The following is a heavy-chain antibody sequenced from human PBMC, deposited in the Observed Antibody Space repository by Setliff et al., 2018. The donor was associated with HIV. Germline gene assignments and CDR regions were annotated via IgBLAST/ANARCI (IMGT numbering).Heavy chain of an antibody. D-gene: IGHD3-10*01. CDR1: GYIFTDYY. V-gene: IGHV1-46*01. CDR3: ASKGGSENYPDSDAFDI. Sequence: GASVKVSCKASGYIFTDYYMHWVRQAPGQELGWMGLINPTGDITFYPQKFQARVTTTRGTSASTVYLELRSLRSEDTAVYFCASKGGSENYPDSDAFDIWGQGTLVTVSS. J-gene: IGHJ3*02. CDR2: INPTGDIT.